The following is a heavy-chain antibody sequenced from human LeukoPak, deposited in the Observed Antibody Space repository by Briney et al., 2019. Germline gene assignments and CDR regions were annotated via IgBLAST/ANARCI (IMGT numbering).Heavy chain of an antibody. J-gene: IGHJ4*02. V-gene: IGHV3-23*01. CDR1: GFTFSGYA. CDR2: INAGGRYS. Sequence: GGSLRLSCAASGFTFSGYAMSWVRQAPGKGLEWVSGINAGGRYSYYADSVKGRFTISRDNSKNTLYLQMNSLRVEDTAVYYCGKELDYGDYLDYWGQGTLVTVSS. CDR3: GKELDYGDYLDY. D-gene: IGHD4-17*01.